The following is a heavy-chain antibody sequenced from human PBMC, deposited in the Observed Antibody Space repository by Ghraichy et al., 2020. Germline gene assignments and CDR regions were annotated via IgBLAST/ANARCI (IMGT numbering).Heavy chain of an antibody. J-gene: IGHJ4*02. Sequence: SETLSLTCTVSGGSISYYRWSWIRQPPGKGLEWIGYIYYSGSTDYNPSLKSRVTILVDTSKNQFSLKLKSVTAADTAVYYCAGRFAYQEYWGQGTLVTVSS. V-gene: IGHV4-59*01. CDR3: AGRFAYQEY. D-gene: IGHD2-2*01. CDR1: GGSISYYR. CDR2: IYYSGST.